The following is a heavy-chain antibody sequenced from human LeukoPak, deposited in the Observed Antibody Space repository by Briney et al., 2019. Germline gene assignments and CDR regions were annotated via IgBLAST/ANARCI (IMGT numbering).Heavy chain of an antibody. Sequence: PSETLSLTCTVSGGSISSYYWSWIRQPAGKGLEWIGRIYTSGSTNYNPSLKSRVTMSVDTSKNQFSLKLSSVTAADTAVYYCASTRYCSRTSCYVVDPWGQGTLVTVSS. CDR3: ASTRYCSRTSCYVVDP. D-gene: IGHD2-2*01. J-gene: IGHJ5*02. CDR2: IYTSGST. V-gene: IGHV4-4*07. CDR1: GGSISSYY.